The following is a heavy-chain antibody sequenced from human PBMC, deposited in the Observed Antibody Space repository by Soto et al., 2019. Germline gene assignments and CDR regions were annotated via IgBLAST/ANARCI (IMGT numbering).Heavy chain of an antibody. V-gene: IGHV4-39*01. CDR1: GGSISSSSYY. Sequence: QLQLQESGPGLVKPSETLSLTCTVSGGSISSSSYYWGWIRQPPGKGLEWIGSIYYSGSTYYNPSLKSRVTISVDTSKNQFSLKLSSVTAADTAVYYCAITIGDYDAFDIWGQGTMVTVSS. J-gene: IGHJ3*02. D-gene: IGHD4-17*01. CDR3: AITIGDYDAFDI. CDR2: IYYSGST.